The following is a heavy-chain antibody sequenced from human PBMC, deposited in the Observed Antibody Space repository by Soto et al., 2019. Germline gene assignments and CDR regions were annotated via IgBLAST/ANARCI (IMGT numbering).Heavy chain of an antibody. J-gene: IGHJ4*02. CDR3: ARAGGRYCSSTSCSFFNY. CDR2: IYYSGST. V-gene: IGHV4-30-4*01. Sequence: QVQLQESGPGLVKPSQTLSLTCTVSGGSISSGDYYWSWIRQPPGKGLEWIGYIYYSGSTYYNTSLKSRVTISVDTSKNQFSLKLSSVTAADTAVYYCARAGGRYCSSTSCSFFNYWGQGTLVTVSS. CDR1: GGSISSGDYY. D-gene: IGHD2-2*01.